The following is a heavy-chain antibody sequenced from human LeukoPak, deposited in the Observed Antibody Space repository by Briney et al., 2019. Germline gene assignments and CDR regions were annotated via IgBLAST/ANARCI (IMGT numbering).Heavy chain of an antibody. CDR1: GFAFTRAW. Sequence: GGSLRLSCAASGFAFTRAWMTWVRQAPVKELEWVGRVKSKIDGGTTDLAAPVKGRFTISRDDSTNTMSLQMNSLKIDDTAVYYCITDWGVVGDQSGRPFDLWGRGTLVTVSS. J-gene: IGHJ2*01. CDR3: ITDWGVVGDQSGRPFDL. CDR2: VKSKIDGGTT. V-gene: IGHV3-15*01. D-gene: IGHD1-26*01.